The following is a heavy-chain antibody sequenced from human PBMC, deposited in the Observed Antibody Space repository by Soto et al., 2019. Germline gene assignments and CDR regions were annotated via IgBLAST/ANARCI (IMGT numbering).Heavy chain of an antibody. J-gene: IGHJ4*02. Sequence: GGSLRLSCAAFGFTFSNYGMHWVRQAPGKGLEWVAVVSSDGSAKYYADSVKGRFTISRDNSENTLSLQMNSLRADDTAVYYCAKERIRNPFDYWGQGTLVTVSS. V-gene: IGHV3-30*18. CDR2: VSSDGSAK. CDR1: GFTFSNYG. CDR3: AKERIRNPFDY. D-gene: IGHD1-1*01.